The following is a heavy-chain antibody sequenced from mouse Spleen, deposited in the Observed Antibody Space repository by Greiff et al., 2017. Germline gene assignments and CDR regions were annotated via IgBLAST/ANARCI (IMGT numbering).Heavy chain of an antibody. CDR1: GFNIKDYY. V-gene: IGHV14-2*01. CDR2: IDPEDGET. CDR3: ASLLMDY. J-gene: IGHJ4*01. D-gene: IGHD1-1*01. Sequence: VQLQQSGAELVKPGASVKLSCTASGFNIKDYYMHWVKQRTEQGLEWIGRIDPEDGETKYAPQFQGKAPITADTSSNTAYLQLSSLTSEDTAVYYCASLLMDYWGQGTSVTVSS.